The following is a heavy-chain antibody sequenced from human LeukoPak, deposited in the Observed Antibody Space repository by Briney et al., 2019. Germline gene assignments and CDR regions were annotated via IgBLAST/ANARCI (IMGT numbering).Heavy chain of an antibody. CDR3: ATKPNGDYYFDY. CDR2: IHYSGAT. J-gene: IGHJ4*02. V-gene: IGHV4-30-4*01. D-gene: IGHD4-17*01. CDR1: GGSISSSDYY. Sequence: SQTLSLTCTVSGGSISSSDYYWSWIRQPPGMGLEWFGYIHYSGATYYNPSLKSRVTLSVDTSKNQFSLRLTSVTAADTAVYYCATKPNGDYYFDYWGQGTLVTVSS.